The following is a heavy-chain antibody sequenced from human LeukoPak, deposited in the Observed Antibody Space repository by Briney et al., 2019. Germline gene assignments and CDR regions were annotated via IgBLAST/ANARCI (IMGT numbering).Heavy chain of an antibody. Sequence: ASVKVSCKASGYTFTGYYMHWVRQAPGQGLEWMGWINPNSGGTNSAQKFQGWVTMTRDTSISTAYMELSRLRSDDTAAYYCARSHEVAGTVDYWGQGTLVTVSS. J-gene: IGHJ4*02. D-gene: IGHD6-19*01. CDR1: GYTFTGYY. CDR3: ARSHEVAGTVDY. V-gene: IGHV1-2*04. CDR2: INPNSGGT.